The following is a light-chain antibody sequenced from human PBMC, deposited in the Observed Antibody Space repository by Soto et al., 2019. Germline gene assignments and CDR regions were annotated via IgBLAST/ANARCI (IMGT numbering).Light chain of an antibody. CDR2: EVS. Sequence: QSVLTQPASVSGSPGQSITISCTGTSSDVGGYNFASWYQQHPGKAPKLMIYEVSNRPSGVSNRFSGSKSGNTASLTISGLQAEDEADYYCSSFTSGSTLFGTGTKVTVL. V-gene: IGLV2-14*01. CDR3: SSFTSGSTL. CDR1: SSDVGGYNF. J-gene: IGLJ1*01.